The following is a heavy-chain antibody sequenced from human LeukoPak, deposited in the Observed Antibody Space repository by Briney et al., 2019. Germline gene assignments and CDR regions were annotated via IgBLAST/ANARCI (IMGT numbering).Heavy chain of an antibody. V-gene: IGHV3-23*01. CDR2: ISGRGDRS. CDR1: GFTFSSYA. CDR3: AKGGAVVPPGNYLDS. Sequence: GGSLRLSCTPSGFTFSSYAVNGVRQAPGKGLEWVSAISGRGDRSYYTDSVKGRFTISRDNSKNTLFLQMNSLRVEDTALYYCAKGGAVVPPGNYLDSWGQGTLVTVSS. J-gene: IGHJ4*02. D-gene: IGHD2-2*01.